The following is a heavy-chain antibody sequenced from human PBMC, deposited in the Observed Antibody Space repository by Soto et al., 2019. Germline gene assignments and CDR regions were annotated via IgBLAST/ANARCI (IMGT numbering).Heavy chain of an antibody. D-gene: IGHD3-3*01. J-gene: IGHJ6*02. CDR1: GFTFSIYA. CDR2: ISFDGSNK. CDR3: ARAYDFWTASV. V-gene: IGHV3-30-3*01. Sequence: PGGSLRLSCAASGFTFSIYAMHWVRQAPGKGLEWVAVISFDGSNKYYADSVKGRFTISRDNSKNTLYLQMNSLRAEDTAVYYCARAYDFWTASVWGQGTTVTVSS.